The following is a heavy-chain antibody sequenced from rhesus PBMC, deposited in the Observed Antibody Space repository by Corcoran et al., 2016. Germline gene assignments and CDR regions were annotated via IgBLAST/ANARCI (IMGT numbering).Heavy chain of an antibody. Sequence: EVQLAESGGGLVQPGGSLRLSCAASGFTVSNHWMSWVRQAPGKGLDWLSDIYGSTMYYGDSVKGRFTVSRDNAKNSLYLQTNSLRAEDTAVYYCSRVFGRSRFDVWGAGVLVTVSS. D-gene: IGHD2-21*01. CDR2: IYGSTM. J-gene: IGHJ5-1*01. V-gene: IGHV3-11*01. CDR1: GFTVSNHW. CDR3: SRVFGRSRFDV.